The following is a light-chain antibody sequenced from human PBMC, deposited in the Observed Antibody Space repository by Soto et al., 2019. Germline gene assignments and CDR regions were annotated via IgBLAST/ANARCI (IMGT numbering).Light chain of an antibody. CDR1: QTIDNK. CDR2: GAS. J-gene: IGKJ1*01. Sequence: IVMTQSPATLSVSPGERATLSCRASQTIDNKLAWYQQRPGQVPRLLIYGASIRATGIPARFSGSGSGTEFTLTISGLQSEDFGVYYCQQYKDWRTFGQGTNVDIK. CDR3: QQYKDWRT. V-gene: IGKV3-15*01.